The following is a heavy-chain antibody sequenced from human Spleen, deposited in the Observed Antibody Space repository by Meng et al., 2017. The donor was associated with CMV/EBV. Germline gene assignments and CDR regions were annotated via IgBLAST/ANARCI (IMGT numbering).Heavy chain of an antibody. Sequence: SETLSLTCTVSGASVSSDDYHWSWIRQPPGKELEWIGQIYNTGRDTYNPSLKSRVTISADTSKNQFSLKLTSVTAADTAVYYCARVPPSYFGGETVPGGPVDVWGQGSTVTVSS. CDR2: IYNTGRD. J-gene: IGHJ6*02. V-gene: IGHV4-61*08. CDR3: ARVPPSYFGGETVPGGPVDV. D-gene: IGHD3-3*01. CDR1: GASVSSDDYH.